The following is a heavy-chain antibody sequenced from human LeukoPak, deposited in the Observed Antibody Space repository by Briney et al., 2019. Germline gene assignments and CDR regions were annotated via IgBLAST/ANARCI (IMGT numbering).Heavy chain of an antibody. J-gene: IGHJ4*02. V-gene: IGHV3-9*01. Sequence: PGGSLRLSCAASGFTFDDYAMYWVRQAPGKGLEWVSDISWNSGSIGYADFVKGRFTISRDNAQDSLYLQMNSLRAEDTALYYCAKANHYGDYLDYWGQGTLVTVSS. CDR2: ISWNSGSI. D-gene: IGHD4-17*01. CDR1: GFTFDDYA. CDR3: AKANHYGDYLDY.